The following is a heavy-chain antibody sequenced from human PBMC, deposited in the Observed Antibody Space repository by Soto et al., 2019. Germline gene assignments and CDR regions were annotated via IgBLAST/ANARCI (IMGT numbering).Heavy chain of an antibody. CDR1: GGSISSGDYY. Sequence: QVQLQESGPRLVKPSQTLSLTCTVSGGSISSGDYYWSWIRQHPGKGLEWIGYIYYSGSTFYNPSRTSHHTISVATSQDQFCLKMSSLNAADTAVYYCARLPQSMTGLPFAYWGQGTLVTVSS. J-gene: IGHJ4*02. CDR2: IYYSGST. V-gene: IGHV4-31*01. CDR3: ARLPQSMTGLPFAY.